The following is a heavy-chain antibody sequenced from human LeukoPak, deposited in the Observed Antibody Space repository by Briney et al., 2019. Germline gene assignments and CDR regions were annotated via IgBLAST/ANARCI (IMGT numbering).Heavy chain of an antibody. CDR2: IRSKANSYAT. V-gene: IGHV3-73*01. D-gene: IGHD3-3*01. CDR1: GFTFSGSA. J-gene: IGHJ4*02. CDR3: AKAYFGVVIVFDY. Sequence: GGSLRLSCAASGFTFSGSAMHWVRQASGKGLEWVGRIRSKANSYATAYAASVKGRFTISRDDSKNTAYLQMNSLKTEDTAVYYCAKAYFGVVIVFDYWGQGTLVTVSS.